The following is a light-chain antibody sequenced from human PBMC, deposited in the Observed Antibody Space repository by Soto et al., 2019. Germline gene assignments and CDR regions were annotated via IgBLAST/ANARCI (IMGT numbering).Light chain of an antibody. Sequence: PGESATLSRRASQSLRSGDLACDQQIPGLAPGLLIYGASSRATGIPDGFSGSGSGTDFNLTVNRLVPEDFAVYYCHQYATSPRTFGQGTKVEIK. CDR2: GAS. CDR1: QSLRSGD. V-gene: IGKV3-20*01. J-gene: IGKJ1*01. CDR3: HQYATSPRT.